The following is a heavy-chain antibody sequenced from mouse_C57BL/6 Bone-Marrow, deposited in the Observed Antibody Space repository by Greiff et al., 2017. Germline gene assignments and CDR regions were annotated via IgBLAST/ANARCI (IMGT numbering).Heavy chain of an antibody. Sequence: VQLVESGPELVKPGASVKISCKASGYAFSSSWMNWVKQRPGKGLEWIGRIYPGDGDTNYNGKFKGKATLTADKSSSTAYMQLSSLTSEDSAVYFFAREGRYDYAMDYWGQGTSVTVSS. CDR3: AREGRYDYAMDY. V-gene: IGHV1-82*01. J-gene: IGHJ4*01. CDR2: IYPGDGDT. CDR1: GYAFSSSW. D-gene: IGHD1-1*01.